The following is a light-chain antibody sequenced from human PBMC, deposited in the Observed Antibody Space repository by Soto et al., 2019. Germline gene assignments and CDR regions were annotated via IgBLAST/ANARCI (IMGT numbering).Light chain of an antibody. CDR2: DAS. CDR1: QSVSSY. V-gene: IGKV3-11*01. J-gene: IGKJ5*01. CDR3: QRRSNWPPSIT. Sequence: EIVLTQSPATLSLSPGERATLSCRASQSVSSYLAWYQQKPGQAPRLLIYDASNRATGIPARFSGSGSGTDFTLTISSLAPEDFAVYYCQRRSNWPPSITFGQGTRLGIK.